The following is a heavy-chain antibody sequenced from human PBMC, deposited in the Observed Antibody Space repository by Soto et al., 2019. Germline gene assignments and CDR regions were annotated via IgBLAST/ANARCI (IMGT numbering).Heavy chain of an antibody. V-gene: IGHV3-21*01. CDR3: ARVLDYDYVWWSYPLNWFDP. CDR2: ISSSSSYI. CDR1: GFTFSSYI. J-gene: IGHJ5*02. D-gene: IGHD3-16*02. Sequence: EVQLVESGGGLVKPGGSLRLSCAASGFTFSSYIMNWVRQAPGKGLEWVSSISSSSSYIYYADSVKGRFTISRDNAKNSLYLQMNSLRAEDTAVYYCARVLDYDYVWWSYPLNWFDPWGQGTLVTVSS.